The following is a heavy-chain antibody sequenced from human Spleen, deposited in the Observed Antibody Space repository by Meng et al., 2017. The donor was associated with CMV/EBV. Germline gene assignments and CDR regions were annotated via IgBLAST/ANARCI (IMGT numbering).Heavy chain of an antibody. V-gene: IGHV3-20*03. CDR1: FPFDDYG. D-gene: IGHD2-2*01. CDR2: INWNGAST. Sequence: FPFDDYGMSWVRQAPGKGLEWVAGINWNGASTHYEDSVKGRFTISRDNAENSLYLQMNSLRADDTAVYYCARDRGYCSSTSCSGNYWGQGTLVTVSS. CDR3: ARDRGYCSSTSCSGNY. J-gene: IGHJ4*02.